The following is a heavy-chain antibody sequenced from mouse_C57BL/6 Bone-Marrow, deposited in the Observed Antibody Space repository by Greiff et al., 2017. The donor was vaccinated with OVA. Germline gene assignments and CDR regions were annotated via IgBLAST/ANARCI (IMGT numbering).Heavy chain of an antibody. Sequence: VQVVESGPELVKPGASVKISCKASGYAFSSSWMNWVKQRPGKGLEWIGRIYTGDGDTNYNGKFKGKATLTADKSSSTAYMQLSSLTSEDSAVYCCARGSLLFCFYAMDYWGQGTSVTVSS. D-gene: IGHD6-1*01. CDR3: ARGSLLFCFYAMDY. J-gene: IGHJ4*01. CDR2: IYTGDGDT. CDR1: GYAFSSSW. V-gene: IGHV1-82*01.